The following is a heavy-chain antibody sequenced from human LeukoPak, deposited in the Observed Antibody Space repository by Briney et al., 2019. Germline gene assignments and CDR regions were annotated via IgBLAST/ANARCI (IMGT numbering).Heavy chain of an antibody. Sequence: GESLRLSCATSGFPFETNAMSWVRQAPGRGLEWVSGISGSGGTTFYADSVRGRFTISRDNSRDTLYLLMNSLRAEDTAVYYCAKERSSEDYPYYFDSWGQGTLVTVSS. CDR1: GFPFETNA. V-gene: IGHV3-23*01. D-gene: IGHD3-22*01. J-gene: IGHJ4*02. CDR2: ISGSGGTT. CDR3: AKERSSEDYPYYFDS.